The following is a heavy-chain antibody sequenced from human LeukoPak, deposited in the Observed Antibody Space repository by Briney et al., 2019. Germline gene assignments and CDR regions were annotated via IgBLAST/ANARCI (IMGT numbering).Heavy chain of an antibody. Sequence: AGGSLRLSCAASGFTVSSNYMSWVRPAPGKGLEWVSVIYSGGSTYYADSVKGRFTISRDNSKNTLYLQMNSLRAEDTAVYYCARDEWYCSSTSCYAPHYYYGMDVWGQGTTVTVSS. J-gene: IGHJ6*02. CDR3: ARDEWYCSSTSCYAPHYYYGMDV. V-gene: IGHV3-53*01. D-gene: IGHD2-2*01. CDR1: GFTVSSNY. CDR2: IYSGGST.